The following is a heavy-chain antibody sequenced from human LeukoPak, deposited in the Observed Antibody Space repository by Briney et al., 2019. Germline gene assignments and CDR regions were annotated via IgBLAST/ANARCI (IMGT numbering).Heavy chain of an antibody. Sequence: GRSLRLSCAASGFTFSTYAMHWVRQAPGKGLEWVAVISYEGSNKYYVDSVKGRFTISRDNSKNTLYLQTNSLRAEDTAVYYCARRALRYCSSTSCPAQYYGVDVWGKGTTVTVSS. CDR1: GFTFSTYA. J-gene: IGHJ6*04. D-gene: IGHD2-2*01. CDR2: ISYEGSNK. CDR3: ARRALRYCSSTSCPAQYYGVDV. V-gene: IGHV3-30-3*01.